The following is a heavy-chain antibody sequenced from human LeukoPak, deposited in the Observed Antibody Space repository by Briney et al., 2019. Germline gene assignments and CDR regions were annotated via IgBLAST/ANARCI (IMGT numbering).Heavy chain of an antibody. CDR1: GYTFTGYY. V-gene: IGHV1-2*02. Sequence: ASVKVSCKASGYTFTGYYMHWVRQAPGQGLEWMGWINPNSGGTNYAQKFQGRVTMTRDTSISTAYMELSRLRSDDTAVYYCARESYYDSSGHADYWGQGTLVTVSS. CDR2: INPNSGGT. J-gene: IGHJ4*02. D-gene: IGHD3-22*01. CDR3: ARESYYDSSGHADY.